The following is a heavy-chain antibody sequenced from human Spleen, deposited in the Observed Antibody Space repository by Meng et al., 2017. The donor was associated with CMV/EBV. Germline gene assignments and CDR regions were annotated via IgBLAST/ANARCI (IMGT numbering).Heavy chain of an antibody. CDR3: AIHYYDSSGYPPFDY. CDR2: INHSGST. CDR1: GESFSGYY. V-gene: IGHV4-34*01. J-gene: IGHJ4*02. Sequence: GSLRLSCAVYGESFSGYYWSWIRQPPGKGLEWIGEINHSGSTHYNPSLKSRVTISVDTSKNQFSLKLSSVTAADTAVYYCAIHYYDSSGYPPFDYWGQGTLVTVSS. D-gene: IGHD3-22*01.